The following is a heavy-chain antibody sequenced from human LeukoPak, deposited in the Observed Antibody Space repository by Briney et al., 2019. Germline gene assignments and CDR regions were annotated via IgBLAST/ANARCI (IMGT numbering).Heavy chain of an antibody. J-gene: IGHJ4*02. CDR1: GDSVSSNSAA. Sequence: SQTLSLTCAISGDSVSSNSAAWNWIRQSPSRGLEWLGRTYYRSKLYNDYAVSVKSRITINPETSRNQFSLQLNSVTPEDTAVYYCARDITKYSSSWYYFDYWGQGTLVTVSS. D-gene: IGHD6-13*01. V-gene: IGHV6-1*01. CDR2: TYYRSKLYN. CDR3: ARDITKYSSSWYYFDY.